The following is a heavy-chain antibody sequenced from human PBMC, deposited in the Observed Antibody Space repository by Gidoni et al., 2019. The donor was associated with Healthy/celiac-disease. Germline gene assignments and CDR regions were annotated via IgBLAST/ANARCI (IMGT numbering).Heavy chain of an antibody. D-gene: IGHD6-19*01. V-gene: IGHV4-34*01. J-gene: IGHJ4*02. CDR2: INHSGST. CDR1: GGSFSGYY. Sequence: QVQLQQWGAGLLKPSEPLSLTCAVYGGSFSGYYWSWIRQPPGKGLEWIVAINHSGSTNYTPSLKSRVTISVDTSKNQFSLKLSSVTAADTAVYYCASRTAVAGFDYWGQGTLVTVSS. CDR3: ASRTAVAGFDY.